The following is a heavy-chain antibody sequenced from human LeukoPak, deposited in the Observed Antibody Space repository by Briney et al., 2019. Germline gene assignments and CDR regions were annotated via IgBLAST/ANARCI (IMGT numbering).Heavy chain of an antibody. D-gene: IGHD5-12*01. Sequence: GASVKVSCKASGYTFTSYGISWVRQSPGQGLEWMGWISAYNGNTNYAQKLQGRVTMTTDTSTSTAYMELRSLRSDDTAVYYCARLGPGGYSGYDLPYYFDYWGQGTLVTVSS. CDR1: GYTFTSYG. V-gene: IGHV1-18*01. CDR3: ARLGPGGYSGYDLPYYFDY. CDR2: ISAYNGNT. J-gene: IGHJ4*02.